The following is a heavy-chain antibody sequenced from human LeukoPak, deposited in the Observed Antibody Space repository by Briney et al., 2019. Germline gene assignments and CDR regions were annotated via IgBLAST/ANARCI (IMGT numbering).Heavy chain of an antibody. CDR2: IWYDGSNK. Sequence: PGRSLRLSCAASGYTFSSYGMHWVRQAPGKGLEWVAVIWYDGSNKFYADSVKGRFTISTDNSKNTLYLQMSSLRAEDTAVYYCAMWIQVWKFDYWGQGTLVTVSS. J-gene: IGHJ4*02. D-gene: IGHD5-18*01. CDR3: AMWIQVWKFDY. CDR1: GYTFSSYG. V-gene: IGHV3-33*01.